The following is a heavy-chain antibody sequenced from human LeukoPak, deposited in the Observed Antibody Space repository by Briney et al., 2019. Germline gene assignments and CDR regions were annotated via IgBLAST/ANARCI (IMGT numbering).Heavy chain of an antibody. CDR1: GGSLSRSSYY. D-gene: IGHD3-9*01. J-gene: IGHJ4*02. Sequence: SETLSLTCTVSGGSLSRSSYYWNWIRQPPGKGLEWIGEINHSGSTNYNPSLKSRVTISVDTSKNQFSLKLSSVTAADTAVYYCARATQYYDILTGYYTWGQGTLVTVSS. V-gene: IGHV4-39*07. CDR3: ARATQYYDILTGYYT. CDR2: INHSGST.